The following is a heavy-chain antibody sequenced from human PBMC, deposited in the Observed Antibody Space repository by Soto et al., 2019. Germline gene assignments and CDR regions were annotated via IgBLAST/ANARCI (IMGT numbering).Heavy chain of an antibody. J-gene: IGHJ4*02. Sequence: QVQLQESGPGLVKPSQTLSLTCTVSGGYISSGGYYWSWIRQHPGKGLEWIGYIYFSGSTYYNPSLKSRVTVSVVTSKNQFSLKLSSVTAADTAVYYCARTPHIQLWSYPSDYWGQGTLVTVSS. V-gene: IGHV4-31*03. CDR1: GGYISSGGYY. CDR3: ARTPHIQLWSYPSDY. D-gene: IGHD5-18*01. CDR2: IYFSGST.